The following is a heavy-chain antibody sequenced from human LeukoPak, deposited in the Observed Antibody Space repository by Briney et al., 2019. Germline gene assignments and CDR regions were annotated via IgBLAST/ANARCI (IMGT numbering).Heavy chain of an antibody. V-gene: IGHV3-30*18. CDR3: AKDRAWGLDY. Sequence: PGGSLRLSCAASGFTFRVNGVHWVRQVPGKGLDWVTFISYDGSKQYYADSVKGRFTISRDNSKNTLYLQMSSLTIEDTAIYYCAKDRAWGLDYWGQGTPVTVSS. D-gene: IGHD7-27*01. CDR1: GFTFRVNG. J-gene: IGHJ4*02. CDR2: ISYDGSKQ.